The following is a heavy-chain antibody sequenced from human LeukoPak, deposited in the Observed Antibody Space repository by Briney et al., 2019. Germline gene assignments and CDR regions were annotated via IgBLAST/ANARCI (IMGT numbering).Heavy chain of an antibody. CDR3: ARSYSSSWYSSFDI. D-gene: IGHD6-13*01. CDR2: IYTSGST. CDR1: GGSISSYY. Sequence: SETLSLTCTVSGGSISSYYWSWIRQPAGKGLEWIGRIYTSGSTNYNPSLESRVTILIDTPKNQFSLKLSSVTAADTAVYYCARSYSSSWYSSFDIWGHGTMVTVSS. V-gene: IGHV4-4*07. J-gene: IGHJ3*02.